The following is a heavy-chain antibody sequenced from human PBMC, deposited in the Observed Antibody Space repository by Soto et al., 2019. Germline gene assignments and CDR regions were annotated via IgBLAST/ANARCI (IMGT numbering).Heavy chain of an antibody. CDR1: GHSISSGYY. V-gene: IGHV4-38-2*01. CDR3: ARGEDIMAKTGDAFDI. J-gene: IGHJ3*02. D-gene: IGHD5-12*01. CDR2: VHHNENT. Sequence: PSETLSLTCAVSGHSISSGYYWGWIRQPPGKGLELIGNVHHNENTYYNPSLKSRVTISLHTSKNQFSLKVSSVTAADTAVYYCARGEDIMAKTGDAFDIWGKGKMVT.